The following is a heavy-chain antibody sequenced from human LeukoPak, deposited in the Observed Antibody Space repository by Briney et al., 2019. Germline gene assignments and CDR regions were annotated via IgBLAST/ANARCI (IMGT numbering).Heavy chain of an antibody. J-gene: IGHJ6*03. CDR2: ISRSSSYI. CDR1: GFTFSS. Sequence: GGSLRLSCAASGFTFSSINWVRQAPGKGLEWVSSISRSSSYIYYADSLKGRFTITRDNAKISLFLQMNSLRAEDTAVYYCARTAQTTTTKDCYYMDVWGKGTTVTVSS. D-gene: IGHD1-14*01. V-gene: IGHV3-21*01. CDR3: ARTAQTTTTKDCYYMDV.